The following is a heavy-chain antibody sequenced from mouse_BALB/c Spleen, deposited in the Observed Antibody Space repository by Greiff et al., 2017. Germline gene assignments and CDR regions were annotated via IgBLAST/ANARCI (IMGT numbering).Heavy chain of an antibody. J-gene: IGHJ2*01. V-gene: IGHV1-69*02. CDR1: GYTFTSYW. D-gene: IGHD2-3*01. CDR3: ARHDGYYYFDY. CDR2: IDPSDSET. Sequence: QVQLQQPGAELVKPGAPVKLSCKASGYTFTSYWMNWVKQRPGRGLEWIGRIDPSDSETHYNQKFKDKATLTVDKSSSTAYIQLSSLTSEDSAVYYCARHDGYYYFDYWGQGTTLTVSS.